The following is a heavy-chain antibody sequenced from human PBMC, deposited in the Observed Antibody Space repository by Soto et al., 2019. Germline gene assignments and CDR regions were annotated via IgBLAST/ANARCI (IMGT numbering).Heavy chain of an antibody. V-gene: IGHV4-30-4*01. Sequence: SETLSLTCTVSGDSISSADYYWSWIRQTPGKGLEWIGHIFYSGTTYYNPSLKSRLTISVDTSKNHFSLRLTSVTAADTAVYYCARDLWVEPELYYYGMDVWGQGTTVTV. CDR2: IFYSGTT. D-gene: IGHD1-1*01. J-gene: IGHJ6*02. CDR3: ARDLWVEPELYYYGMDV. CDR1: GDSISSADYY.